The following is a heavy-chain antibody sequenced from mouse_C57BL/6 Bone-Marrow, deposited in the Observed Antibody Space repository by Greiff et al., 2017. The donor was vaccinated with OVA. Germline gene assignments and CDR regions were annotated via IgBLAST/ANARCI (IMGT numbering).Heavy chain of an antibody. CDR2: ISYSGST. CDR1: GYSITSGYD. Sequence: DVKLQESGPGMVKPSQSLSLTCTVTGYSITSGYDWHWIRHFPGNKLEWMGYISYSGSTIYNPSLKSRISITHDTSKNHFFLKLNSVTTEDTATYYCARDSEDYYAMDYWGQGTSVTVSS. J-gene: IGHJ4*01. V-gene: IGHV3-1*01. CDR3: ARDSEDYYAMDY.